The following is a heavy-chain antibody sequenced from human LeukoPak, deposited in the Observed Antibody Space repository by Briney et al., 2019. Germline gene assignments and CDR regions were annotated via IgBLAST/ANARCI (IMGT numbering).Heavy chain of an antibody. Sequence: PGGSLRLSCAASGFIFSSYGMHWVRQAPGKGLEWVAVIWYDGSNKYYADSVKGRFTISRDNSKNTLYLQMNSLRAEDTAVYYCARRTKTGIAAAGDNWFDPWGQGTLVTVSS. V-gene: IGHV3-33*01. CDR1: GFIFSSYG. CDR2: IWYDGSNK. CDR3: ARRTKTGIAAAGDNWFDP. D-gene: IGHD6-13*01. J-gene: IGHJ5*02.